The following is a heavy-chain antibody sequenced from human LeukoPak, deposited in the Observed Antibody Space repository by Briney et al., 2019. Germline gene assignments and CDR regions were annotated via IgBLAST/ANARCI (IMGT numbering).Heavy chain of an antibody. V-gene: IGHV1-69*05. D-gene: IGHD1-26*01. CDR2: IIPIFGTA. Sequence: SVKVSCKASGGTFSSYAISWVRQAPGQGLEWMGGIIPIFGTANYAQKFQGRVTITTDESTSTAYMELSSLRSEDTAVYYCASPGIVGAEYYYYYYMDVWGKGTTVTVSS. CDR3: ASPGIVGAEYYYYYYMDV. J-gene: IGHJ6*03. CDR1: GGTFSSYA.